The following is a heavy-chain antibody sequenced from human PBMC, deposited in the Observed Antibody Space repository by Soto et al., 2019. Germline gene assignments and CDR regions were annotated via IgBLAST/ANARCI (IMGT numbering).Heavy chain of an antibody. CDR2: VFPGDPET. V-gene: IGHV5-51*01. J-gene: IGHJ4*02. D-gene: IGHD2-15*01. Sequence: PGESLKISCQVSGYTFTNYWVAWVRQMPGKGLEWMGIVFPGDPETRYSPSFQGQVTFSADQSTSTAFLKWNSLRASDTAVYYCARRQLNCGGGSCSGTNEMDYWGQGTKVTVSS. CDR3: ARRQLNCGGGSCSGTNEMDY. CDR1: GYTFTNYW.